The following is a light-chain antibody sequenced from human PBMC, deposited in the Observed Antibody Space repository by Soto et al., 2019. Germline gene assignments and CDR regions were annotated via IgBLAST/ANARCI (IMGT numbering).Light chain of an antibody. V-gene: IGKV3-20*01. Sequence: IVLTQSPGTLSLSPGERATLFCRASQSVTSNYFAWYQQKPGQAPRLLIYGISDRATGIPDRFSGSGSGTDFTLTISRLEPEDFAVYYCEQYGISPRTFGQGTKVDNK. J-gene: IGKJ1*01. CDR1: QSVTSNY. CDR3: EQYGISPRT. CDR2: GIS.